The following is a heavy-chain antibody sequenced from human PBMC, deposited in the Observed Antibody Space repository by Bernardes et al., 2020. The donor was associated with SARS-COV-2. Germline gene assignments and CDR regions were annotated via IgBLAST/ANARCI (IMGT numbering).Heavy chain of an antibody. Sequence: SETLSLTCTVSGGSVSSYTYYWSWIRQPPGKGLEWIGYIYYSGSTNYNPSLKSRVTMSVDTSKNQFSLKLSSVTAADTAMYYCATSRTAGTTVDYWGQGTLVTVSS. CDR1: GGSVSSYTYY. CDR2: IYYSGST. D-gene: IGHD1-1*01. CDR3: ATSRTAGTTVDY. V-gene: IGHV4-61*01. J-gene: IGHJ4*02.